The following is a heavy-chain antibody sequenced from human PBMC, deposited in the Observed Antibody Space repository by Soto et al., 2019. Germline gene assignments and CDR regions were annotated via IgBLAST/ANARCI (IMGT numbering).Heavy chain of an antibody. D-gene: IGHD1-1*01. CDR2: INAYNDNT. J-gene: IGHJ4*02. CDR3: ARRIGSPDVEVHF. CDR1: GYTFTGYG. V-gene: IGHV1-18*01. Sequence: QVQLVQSGTEVKRPGASVKVSCKASGYTFTGYGISWVRQAPGQGLEWMGRINAYNDNTDYAQKFQGRVTLTTDTSTSTAYMELRSLRSDDTAVYYCARRIGSPDVEVHFWGQANVLSVSS.